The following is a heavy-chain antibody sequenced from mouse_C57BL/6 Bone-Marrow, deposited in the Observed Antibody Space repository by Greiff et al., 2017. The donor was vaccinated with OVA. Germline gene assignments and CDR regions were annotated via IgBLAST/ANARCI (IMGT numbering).Heavy chain of an antibody. CDR1: GYTFTSYG. D-gene: IGHD2-3*01. V-gene: IGHV1-81*01. CDR2: IYPRSGNT. J-gene: IGHJ3*01. CDR3: ARDDGYYAWFAY. Sequence: QVQLQQSGAELARPGASVKLSCKASGYTFTSYGISWVKQRTGQGLEWIGEIYPRSGNTYYNEKFKGKATLTADKSSSTAYMELRSLTSEDSAVYFYARDDGYYAWFAYWGQGTLVTVSA.